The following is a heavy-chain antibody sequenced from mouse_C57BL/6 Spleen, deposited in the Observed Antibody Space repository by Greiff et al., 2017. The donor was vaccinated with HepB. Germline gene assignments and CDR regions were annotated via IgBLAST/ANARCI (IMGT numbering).Heavy chain of an antibody. CDR2: IDPSDSYT. D-gene: IGHD1-1*01. CDR3: ARRDYYGSSVDY. CDR1: GYTFTSYW. J-gene: IGHJ2*01. V-gene: IGHV1-50*01. Sequence: QVQLQQPGAELVKPGASVKLSCKASGYTFTSYWMQWVKQRPGQGLEWIGEIDPSDSYTNYNQKFKGKATLTVDTSSSTAYMQLSSLTSEDSAVYYCARRDYYGSSVDYWGQGTTLTVSS.